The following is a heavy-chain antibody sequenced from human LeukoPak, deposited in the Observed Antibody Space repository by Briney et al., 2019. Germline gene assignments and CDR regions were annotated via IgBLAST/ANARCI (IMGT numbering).Heavy chain of an antibody. CDR2: IYSGGST. D-gene: IGHD1-26*01. CDR3: AKDRPASGPWGYYYVMDV. CDR1: GFTVSNNY. J-gene: IGHJ6*02. V-gene: IGHV3-53*01. Sequence: GGSLRLSCAASGFTVSNNYMSWVRQAPGKGLEWVSVIYSGGSTYYTDSVKGRFTISRDNSKNTLFLQMNSLRAEDTAVYYCAKDRPASGPWGYYYVMDVWGQGTTVTVFS.